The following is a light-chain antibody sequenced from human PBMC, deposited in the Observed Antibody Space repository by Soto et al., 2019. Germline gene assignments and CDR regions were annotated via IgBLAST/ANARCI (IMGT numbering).Light chain of an antibody. CDR2: AAS. Sequence: DIQMTQSPSSLSASVGDRVTITCRASQSISTSLNWYQRSPGTAPKLLIYAASTLQSGVPSRFSVSGSGTDLSLTISSLQPEDFATYYCQQSHNTPRTFGQGTNVDIK. J-gene: IGKJ1*01. CDR3: QQSHNTPRT. V-gene: IGKV1-39*01. CDR1: QSISTS.